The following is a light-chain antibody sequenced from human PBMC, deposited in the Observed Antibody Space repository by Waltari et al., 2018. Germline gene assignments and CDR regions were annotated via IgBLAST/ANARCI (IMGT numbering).Light chain of an antibody. J-gene: IGKJ1*01. CDR3: QNHERLPAM. CDR1: QSVSRY. Sequence: EIVLTQSPGTLSLSPGERATFPCRASQSVSRYLAWYQQKPGQAPRLLIYGASSRATGIPDRFSGSGSGTDFSLTISRLEPEDFAVYYCQNHERLPAMFGQGTKVEIK. CDR2: GAS. V-gene: IGKV3-20*01.